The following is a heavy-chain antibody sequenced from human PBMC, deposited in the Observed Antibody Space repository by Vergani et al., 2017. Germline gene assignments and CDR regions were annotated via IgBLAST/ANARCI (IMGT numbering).Heavy chain of an antibody. CDR2: PCYDGNNK. CDR3: ARDLRLLYNRFDP. CDR1: GFTFNQYG. J-gene: IGHJ5*02. D-gene: IGHD1-14*01. V-gene: IGHV3-33*01. Sequence: QVQLVESGGGVVQPGRSLRLSCAASGFTFNQYGMHWVRQAPGKGLEWVAVPCYDGNNKQYADSVKGRFTISRDNSKSTMYLQMNSLRAEDTGVYYCARDLRLLYNRFDPWGQGTLVTVSS.